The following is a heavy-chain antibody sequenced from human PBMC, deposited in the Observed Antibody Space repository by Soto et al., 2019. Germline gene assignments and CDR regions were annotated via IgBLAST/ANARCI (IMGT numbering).Heavy chain of an antibody. CDR2: IKQDGSET. CDR1: GFTFSSFW. Sequence: GGSLRLSCGASGFTFSSFWMNWVRQAPGKGLEWVANIKQDGSETSYVDSVKGRFTISRDNAKNSLYLQMNSLRAEDTAVYYCARVDDSAWYTRDYWGQGTLVTVSS. D-gene: IGHD6-19*01. V-gene: IGHV3-7*01. CDR3: ARVDDSAWYTRDY. J-gene: IGHJ4*02.